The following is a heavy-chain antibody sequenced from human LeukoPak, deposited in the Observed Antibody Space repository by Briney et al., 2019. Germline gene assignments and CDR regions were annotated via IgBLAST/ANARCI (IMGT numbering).Heavy chain of an antibody. CDR1: GFTFSSYA. V-gene: IGHV3-23*01. Sequence: GGSLRLSCAASGFTFSSYAMSWVRRAPGKGLEWVSAISGSGGSTYYADSVKGRFTISRDNSKNTLYLQMNSLRAEDTAVYYCAKGDSSGQLAYNWFDPWGQGTLVTVSS. CDR2: ISGSGGST. D-gene: IGHD3-22*01. CDR3: AKGDSSGQLAYNWFDP. J-gene: IGHJ5*02.